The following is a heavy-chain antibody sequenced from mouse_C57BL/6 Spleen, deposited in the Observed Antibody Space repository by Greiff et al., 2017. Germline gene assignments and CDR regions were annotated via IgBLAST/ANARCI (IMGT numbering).Heavy chain of an antibody. CDR1: GFTFSSYA. V-gene: IGHV5-4*01. CDR2: ISDGGSYT. CDR3: ARGDDYDAWFAY. Sequence: EVQVVESGGGLVKPGGSLKLSCAASGFTFSSYAMSWVRQTPEKRLEWVATISDGGSYTYYPDNVKGRFTISRDNAKNNLYLQMSHLKSEDTAMYYCARGDDYDAWFAYWGQGTLVTVSA. J-gene: IGHJ3*01. D-gene: IGHD2-4*01.